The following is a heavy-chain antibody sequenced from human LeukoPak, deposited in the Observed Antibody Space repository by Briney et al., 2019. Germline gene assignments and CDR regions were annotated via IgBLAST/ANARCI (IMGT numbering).Heavy chain of an antibody. D-gene: IGHD2-15*01. V-gene: IGHV4-59*08. CDR2: IYYSGMT. J-gene: IGHJ4*02. CDR3: ARRYCSGGSCYPRHFDF. Sequence: SETLSLTCTVSGGSISSYYWSWIRQPPGKGLEWIGYIYYSGMTNYNPSLKSRVTMPVDTSKNQFSLNLNSATAADTAVYYCARRYCSGGSCYPRHFDFWGQGTLVTVSS. CDR1: GGSISSYY.